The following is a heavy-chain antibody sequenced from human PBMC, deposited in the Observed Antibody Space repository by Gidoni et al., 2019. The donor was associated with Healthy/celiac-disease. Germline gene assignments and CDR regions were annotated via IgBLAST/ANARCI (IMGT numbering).Heavy chain of an antibody. D-gene: IGHD6-6*01. CDR1: GGNFSSYA. J-gene: IGHJ4*02. V-gene: IGHV1-69*04. CDR2: IIPILGIA. Sequence: QVQLVQSGAEVKKPGSSVKVSCKASGGNFSSYAISWVRPAPGQGLEWMGRIIPILGIANYAQKFQGRVTITADKSTSTAYMELSSLRSEDTAVYYCARESIAARPAPDYWGQGTLVTVSS. CDR3: ARESIAARPAPDY.